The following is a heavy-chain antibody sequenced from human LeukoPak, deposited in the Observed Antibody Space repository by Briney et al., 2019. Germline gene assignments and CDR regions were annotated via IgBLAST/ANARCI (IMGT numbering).Heavy chain of an antibody. V-gene: IGHV3-74*01. CDR2: INSDGINT. D-gene: IGHD3-22*01. Sequence: GGTLRLSCAASGFSFSSYGMSWVRQVPGKGLVWVSRINSDGINTSYADSVKGRFTISRDNAKNTLNLQMNSLRAEDTAVYYCARDLGQYYDTSDNWFDPWGQGTLVTVSS. CDR3: ARDLGQYYDTSDNWFDP. J-gene: IGHJ5*02. CDR1: GFSFSSYG.